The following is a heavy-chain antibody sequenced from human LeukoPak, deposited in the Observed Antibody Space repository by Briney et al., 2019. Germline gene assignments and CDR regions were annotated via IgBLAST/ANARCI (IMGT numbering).Heavy chain of an antibody. Sequence: SETLSLTCTVSGGSISSYYWSWIRQPPGKGLEWIGYIYYSGSTNYNPSLKSRVTISVDTSKNQFSLKLSSVTAADTGVYYCGRGTMITFGGVIAPDYFDSWGQGTLVTVSS. D-gene: IGHD3-16*02. CDR1: GGSISSYY. CDR3: GRGTMITFGGVIAPDYFDS. J-gene: IGHJ4*02. V-gene: IGHV4-59*01. CDR2: IYYSGST.